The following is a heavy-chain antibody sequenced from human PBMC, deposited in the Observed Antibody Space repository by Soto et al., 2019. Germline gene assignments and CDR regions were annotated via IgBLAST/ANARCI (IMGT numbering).Heavy chain of an antibody. J-gene: IGHJ5*02. Sequence: PGESLKISCKGSGYSFTSYWIGWVRQMPGKGLEWMGIIYPGDSDTNYNPSLKSRVTMSVDKSKNQFFLKLSSVTAADTAVYYCARHPGNKNFDPWGQGTLVTVSS. CDR2: IYPGDSDT. CDR1: GYSFTSYW. V-gene: IGHV5-51*01. CDR3: ARHPGNKNFDP.